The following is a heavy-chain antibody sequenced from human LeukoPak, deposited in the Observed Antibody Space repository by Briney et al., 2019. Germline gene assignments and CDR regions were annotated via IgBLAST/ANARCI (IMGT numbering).Heavy chain of an antibody. J-gene: IGHJ6*03. D-gene: IGHD3-10*01. V-gene: IGHV4-59*01. Sequence: PSETLSLTCIVSGGSISSYYWSWIRQPPGKGLEWIGYIYYSGSTNYNPSLKSRVTISVDTSKNQFSLKLSSVTAADTAVYYCARDGYGSGRHYYYYYMDVWGKGTTVTVSS. CDR1: GGSISSYY. CDR2: IYYSGST. CDR3: ARDGYGSGRHYYYYYMDV.